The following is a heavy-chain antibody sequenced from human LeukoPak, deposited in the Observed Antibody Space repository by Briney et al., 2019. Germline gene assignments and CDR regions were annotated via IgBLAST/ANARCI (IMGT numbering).Heavy chain of an antibody. CDR1: XXSISSYY. CDR2: IYYSGST. J-gene: IGHJ6*02. Sequence: SETLSLTXXXXXXSISSYYWSWIRQPPGKGLEWIGYIYYSGSTNYNPSLKSRVTISVDTSKNQFSLKLSSVTAADTAVYYCARAYYDILTGFYGMDVWGQGTTVTVSS. D-gene: IGHD3-9*01. CDR3: ARAYYDILTGFYGMDV. V-gene: IGHV4-59*01.